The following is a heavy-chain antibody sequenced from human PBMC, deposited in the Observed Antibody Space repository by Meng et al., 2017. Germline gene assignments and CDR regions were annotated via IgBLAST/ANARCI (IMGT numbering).Heavy chain of an antibody. D-gene: IGHD1-26*01. J-gene: IGHJ4*02. CDR3: TWDDKAVSDY. CDR2: INSNTDGGTA. V-gene: IGHV3-15*07. CDR1: GFTFSSYW. Sequence: EGQLVEDGGGLVPPGGSLRLSCAASGFTFSSYWMHWVRQAPGKGLVWVSRINSNTDGGTAEYAAPVTGRFTISRDDSKSTLYLQMSGLRIDDTGVYYCTWDDKAVSDYWGQGTLVTVSS.